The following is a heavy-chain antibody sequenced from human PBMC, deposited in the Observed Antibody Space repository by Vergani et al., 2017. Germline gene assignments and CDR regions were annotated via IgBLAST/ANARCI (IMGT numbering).Heavy chain of an antibody. J-gene: IGHJ1*01. V-gene: IGHV3-30-3*01. CDR2: ISYDGSNK. CDR1: GFTFSSYA. CDR3: ARDRIAVAGKAEYFQH. D-gene: IGHD6-19*01. Sequence: VQLLESGGGLVQPGGSLRLSCAASGFTFSSYAMHWVRQAPGKGLEWVAVISYDGSNKYYADSVKGRFTISRDNSKNTLYLQMNSLRAEDTAVYYCARDRIAVAGKAEYFQHWGQGTLVTVSS.